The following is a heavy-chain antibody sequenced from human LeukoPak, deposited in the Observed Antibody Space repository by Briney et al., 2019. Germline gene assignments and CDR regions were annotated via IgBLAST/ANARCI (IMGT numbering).Heavy chain of an antibody. Sequence: QTLSLTCTVSGGSISSGDYYWSWIRQPPGKGLEWIGYIYYSGSTYYNPSLKSRVTISVDTSKNQFSLKLSSVTAADTAVYYCARGRDGYNYLDYWGQGTLVTVS. CDR2: IYYSGST. D-gene: IGHD5-24*01. CDR1: GGSISSGDYY. V-gene: IGHV4-30-4*01. J-gene: IGHJ4*02. CDR3: ARGRDGYNYLDY.